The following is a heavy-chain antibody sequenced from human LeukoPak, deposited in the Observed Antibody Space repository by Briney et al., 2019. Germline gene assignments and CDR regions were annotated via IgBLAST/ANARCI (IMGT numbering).Heavy chain of an antibody. D-gene: IGHD3-10*01. Sequence: GRSLRLSCTAPGFTFSSYAIHWIRQAPGKGLEWVAVIWYDGSNKYYADSVKGRFTISRDNSKNTLYLQMNSLRAEDTAVYYCARDQLTMVRGVTPRFGYWGQGTLVTVSS. CDR3: ARDQLTMVRGVTPRFGY. V-gene: IGHV3-33*01. J-gene: IGHJ4*02. CDR1: GFTFSSYA. CDR2: IWYDGSNK.